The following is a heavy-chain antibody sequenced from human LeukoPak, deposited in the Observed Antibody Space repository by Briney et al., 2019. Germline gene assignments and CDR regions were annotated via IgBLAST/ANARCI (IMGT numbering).Heavy chain of an antibody. CDR1: GFTFSSYA. D-gene: IGHD4-17*01. CDR3: AKDLTETTIPFFDQ. J-gene: IGHJ4*02. V-gene: IGHV3-23*01. Sequence: PGGSLRLSCAASGFTFSSYAMSWVRQAPGKGLEWVSAISESGGKTYYADSVKGRFTISRDNFKNTMYLEMSSLRAEDSAVYYCAKDLTETTIPFFDQWGQGILVTVSS. CDR2: ISESGGKT.